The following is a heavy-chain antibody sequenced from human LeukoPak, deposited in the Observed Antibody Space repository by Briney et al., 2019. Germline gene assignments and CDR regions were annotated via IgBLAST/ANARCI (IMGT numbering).Heavy chain of an antibody. CDR3: ARVDRYSNPVGPDYYYYMDV. D-gene: IGHD4-11*01. CDR1: GYTFTGYY. V-gene: IGHV1-2*02. CDR2: INPNSGGT. J-gene: IGHJ6*03. Sequence: GASVKVSCKASGYTFTGYYMHWVRQAPGQGLEWMGWINPNSGGTNYAQKFQGRVTMTRDTSISTAYMELSRLRSDDTAVYYCARVDRYSNPVGPDYYYYMDVWGKGTTVTVSS.